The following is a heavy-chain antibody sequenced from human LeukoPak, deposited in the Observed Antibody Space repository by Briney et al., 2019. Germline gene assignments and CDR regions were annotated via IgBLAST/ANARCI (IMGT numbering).Heavy chain of an antibody. CDR2: IYTSGST. CDR3: ASMTYSSGWSTFDY. Sequence: PSETLSLTCTVSGGSISSYYWSWIRQPAGKGLEWIGRIYTSGSTNYNPSLKSRVTMSVDTSKNQFSLKLSSVTAADTAVYYCASMTYSSGWSTFDYWGQGTLVTVSS. V-gene: IGHV4-4*07. D-gene: IGHD6-19*01. CDR1: GGSISSYY. J-gene: IGHJ4*02.